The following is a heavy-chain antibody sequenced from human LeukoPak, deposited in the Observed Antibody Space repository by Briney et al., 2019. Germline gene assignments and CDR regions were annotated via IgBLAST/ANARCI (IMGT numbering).Heavy chain of an antibody. CDR3: ARDDPTPIYDFWSGPWD. D-gene: IGHD3-3*01. Sequence: GASVKVSCKASGYTFTSYAMNWVRQAPGQGLEWMGWINTNTGNPTYAQGFTGRFVFSSDTSVSTAYLQISSLKAEDTAVYYCARDDPTPIYDFWSGPWDWGQGTLVTVSS. J-gene: IGHJ4*02. CDR2: INTNTGNP. CDR1: GYTFTSYA. V-gene: IGHV7-4-1*02.